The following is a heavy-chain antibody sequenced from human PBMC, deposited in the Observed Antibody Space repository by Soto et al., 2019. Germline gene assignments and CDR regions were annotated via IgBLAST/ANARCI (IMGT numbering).Heavy chain of an antibody. CDR3: ARAHHIAVPGPPFDY. CDR1: GFSLSNARMG. Sequence: QVTLKESGPVLVKPTETLTLTCTVSGFSLSNARMGVSWIRQPPGKALEWLAHIFSNDEKSYSTSLKSRLTISKDTSKSQVILTMTNMDPVDTATYYCARAHHIAVPGPPFDYWGQGTLVTVSS. V-gene: IGHV2-26*01. CDR2: IFSNDEK. D-gene: IGHD6-19*01. J-gene: IGHJ4*02.